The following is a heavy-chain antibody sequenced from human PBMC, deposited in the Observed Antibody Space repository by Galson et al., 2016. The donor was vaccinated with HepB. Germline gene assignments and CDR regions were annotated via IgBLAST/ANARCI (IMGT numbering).Heavy chain of an antibody. J-gene: IGHJ5*02. D-gene: IGHD2-15*01. CDR2: ISAHNDNR. Sequence: SVKVSCKAYGYTFTKYGINWVRQAPGQGLEWMGWISAHNDNRNYAQKFRGRVTMSTDTSTRTAYLELRSLRADDTAVYYCAREDLDCSGGPCYYWFDPWGQGTLVTVSS. V-gene: IGHV1-18*01. CDR1: GYTFTKYG. CDR3: AREDLDCSGGPCYYWFDP.